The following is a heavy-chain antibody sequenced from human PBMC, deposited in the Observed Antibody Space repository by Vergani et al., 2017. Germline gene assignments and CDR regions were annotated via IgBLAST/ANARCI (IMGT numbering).Heavy chain of an antibody. J-gene: IGHJ4*02. Sequence: QVQLVQSGAEVKKPGSSVKVSCKASAGTFSSYAISWVRPPPGQALAWMGGSIPLFGTANYAQKFQGRVTITADKSTSTAYMELSSLRSEDTAVYYCARDYREDYYDSSGSFDYWGQGTLVTVSS. D-gene: IGHD3-22*01. V-gene: IGHV1-69*06. CDR2: SIPLFGTA. CDR3: ARDYREDYYDSSGSFDY. CDR1: AGTFSSYA.